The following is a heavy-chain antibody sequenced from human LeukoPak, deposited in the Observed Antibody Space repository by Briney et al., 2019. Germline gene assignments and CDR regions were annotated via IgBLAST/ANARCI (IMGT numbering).Heavy chain of an antibody. CDR3: SRGRPSGEVY. CDR2: IKQDGSEK. Sequence: PGGSLRLSCAASGFTFRSYSMSWVRQAPGKGLEWVANIKQDGSEKYYVDSVKGRFTISKDNAKNSLYLQMNSVRAEDTAVYYCSRGRPSGEVYWGQGTLVTVSS. J-gene: IGHJ4*02. CDR1: GFTFRSYS. V-gene: IGHV3-7*04. D-gene: IGHD1-1*01.